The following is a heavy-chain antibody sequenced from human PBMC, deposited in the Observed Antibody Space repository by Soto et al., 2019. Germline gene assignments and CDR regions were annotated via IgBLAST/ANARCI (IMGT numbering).Heavy chain of an antibody. CDR1: GYTFSAYG. J-gene: IGHJ6*02. D-gene: IGHD2-8*02. V-gene: IGHV1-18*04. Sequence: QVQLLQSGGEVTKPGASVKVSCKSSGYTFSAYGVSWVRQAPGQGLEWLGWISVYIGNTKQSQKFHDRVTLTTKASTGKAYVVIRRLSSADTAAYYSARDRCTAGRLYTHHFDVWGQGSTVTFSS. CDR3: ARDRCTAGRLYTHHFDV. CDR2: ISVYIGNT.